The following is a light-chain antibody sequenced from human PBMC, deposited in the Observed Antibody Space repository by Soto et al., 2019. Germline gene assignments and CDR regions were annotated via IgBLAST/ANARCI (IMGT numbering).Light chain of an antibody. V-gene: IGKV3-15*01. CDR1: QSVSRN. Sequence: EIVLTPSPGTLSLSPVERATLSCRASQSVSRNLAWYQQKPGQAPRLLISSASTRATGIPARFSGSGSGTEFTLTISSLQSEDFAVYYCQQYNNWPPITFGQGTRLEIK. CDR3: QQYNNWPPIT. J-gene: IGKJ5*01. CDR2: SAS.